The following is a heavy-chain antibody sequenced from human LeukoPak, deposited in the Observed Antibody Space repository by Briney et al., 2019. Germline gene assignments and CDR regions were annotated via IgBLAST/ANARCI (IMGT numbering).Heavy chain of an antibody. V-gene: IGHV1-69*04. CDR3: ARGSRDGYNFRYDY. D-gene: IGHD5-24*01. Sequence: GASVKVSSKASGGTFSSYAISWVRQAPGQGLEWMGRIIPILGIANYAQKFQGRVTITADKSTSTAYMELSSLRSEDTAVYYCARGSRDGYNFRYDYWGQGTLVTVSS. CDR1: GGTFSSYA. J-gene: IGHJ4*02. CDR2: IIPILGIA.